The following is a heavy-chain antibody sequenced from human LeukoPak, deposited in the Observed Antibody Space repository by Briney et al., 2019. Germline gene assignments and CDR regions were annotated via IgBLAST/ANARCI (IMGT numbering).Heavy chain of an antibody. V-gene: IGHV4-61*05. CDR1: GGSISSSTYY. Sequence: SETLSLTCSVSGGSISSSTYYWGWIRQPPRKGLEWIGYIYYSGSTNYNPSLKSRVTISVDTSKNQFSLKLSSVTAADTAVYYCARRLSSSWGFAFDIWGQGTMVTVSS. D-gene: IGHD6-13*01. CDR3: ARRLSSSWGFAFDI. CDR2: IYYSGST. J-gene: IGHJ3*02.